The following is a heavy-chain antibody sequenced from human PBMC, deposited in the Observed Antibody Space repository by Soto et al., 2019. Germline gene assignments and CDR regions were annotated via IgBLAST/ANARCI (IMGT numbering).Heavy chain of an antibody. CDR3: ARWLRPYYFDY. CDR2: IYYSGSS. D-gene: IGHD5-12*01. J-gene: IGHJ4*02. V-gene: IGHV4-59*01. Sequence: SETLSLTCTVSGGSISSYYWSWIRQPPGKGLEWIGCIYYSGSSNYNPSLKSRVTISVDTSKNQFSLKLSSVTAADTAVYYCARWLRPYYFDYWGQGTLVTVS. CDR1: GGSISSYY.